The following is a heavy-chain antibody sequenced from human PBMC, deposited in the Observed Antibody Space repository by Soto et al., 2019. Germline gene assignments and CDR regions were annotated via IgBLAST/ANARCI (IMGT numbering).Heavy chain of an antibody. V-gene: IGHV4-30-4*01. CDR1: GDSISIGDYY. CDR2: IYYSGNT. CDR3: GRGVDSGGFPDAFDI. D-gene: IGHD6-25*01. Sequence: SETLSLTCTVSGDSISIGDYYWSWIRQPPGKGLEWIGYIYYSGNTYYNPSLKSRITISVDMSKNQFSLKLSSVTAADTAVYYCGRGVDSGGFPDAFDIWGQGTMVTVSS. J-gene: IGHJ3*02.